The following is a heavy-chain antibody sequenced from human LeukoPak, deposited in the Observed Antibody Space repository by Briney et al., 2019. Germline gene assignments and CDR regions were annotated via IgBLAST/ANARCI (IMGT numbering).Heavy chain of an antibody. CDR1: GYTFTSYG. D-gene: IGHD1-26*01. Sequence: GASVKVSCKASGYTFTSYGISWVRQAPRQGLEWMGWISAYNGNTNYAQKLQGRVTMTTDTSTSTAYMELRSLRSDDTAVYYCPRDGRERNPSWFDPWGQGTLVTVSS. CDR3: PRDGRERNPSWFDP. V-gene: IGHV1-18*01. CDR2: ISAYNGNT. J-gene: IGHJ5*02.